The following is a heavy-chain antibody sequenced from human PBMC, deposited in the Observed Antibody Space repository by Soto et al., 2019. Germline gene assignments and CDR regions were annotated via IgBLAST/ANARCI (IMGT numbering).Heavy chain of an antibody. CDR3: AREKGCSGGSCYGNYYYYGMDV. J-gene: IGHJ6*02. Sequence: QVQLVQSGAEVKKPGSSVKVSCKASGGTFSSYAISWVRQAPGQGLEWMGGIIPIFGTANYAQKFQGRVTSTADESTSTAYMELSSLRSEDTAVYYCAREKGCSGGSCYGNYYYYGMDVWGQGTTVTVSS. CDR1: GGTFSSYA. CDR2: IIPIFGTA. D-gene: IGHD2-15*01. V-gene: IGHV1-69*01.